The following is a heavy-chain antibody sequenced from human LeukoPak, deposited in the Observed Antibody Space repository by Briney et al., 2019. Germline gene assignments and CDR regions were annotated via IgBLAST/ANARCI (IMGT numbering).Heavy chain of an antibody. V-gene: IGHV1-8*01. CDR2: MNPNSGNT. Sequence: ASVKVSCKASGYTFTSYDINWVRQATGQGLEWMGWMNPNSGNTGYAQKFQGRVTMTRNTSISTAYMELSSLRSEDTAVYYCARSRIQLHNWFDPWGQGTLVTVSS. CDR3: ARSRIQLHNWFDP. CDR1: GYTFTSYD. J-gene: IGHJ5*02. D-gene: IGHD5-18*01.